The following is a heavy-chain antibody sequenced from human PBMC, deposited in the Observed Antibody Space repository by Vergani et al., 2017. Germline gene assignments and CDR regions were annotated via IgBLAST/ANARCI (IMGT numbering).Heavy chain of an antibody. D-gene: IGHD1-14*01. J-gene: IGHJ5*02. CDR2: ISWNSNSI. CDR1: GFTSAGYA. Sequence: EVQLEESGGGLVLPGRSLRLSRVGSGFTSAGYAMHWVRQAPGKGLGWVSGISWNSNSIGYADSVKGRLTISRDNAKNSLYLQRNSLRAEDPALYYCVKYLGTTSGGGWFDPWGQGTLVTVSS. CDR3: VKYLGTTSGGGWFDP. V-gene: IGHV3-9*02.